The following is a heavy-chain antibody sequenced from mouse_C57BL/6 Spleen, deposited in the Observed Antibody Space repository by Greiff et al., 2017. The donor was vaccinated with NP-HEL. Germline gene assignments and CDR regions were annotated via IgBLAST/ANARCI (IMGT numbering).Heavy chain of an antibody. CDR1: GYTFTDYE. J-gene: IGHJ2*01. CDR3: TRDTTVVSFDY. D-gene: IGHD1-1*01. V-gene: IGHV1-15*01. CDR2: IDPETGGT. Sequence: QVQLQQSGAELVRPGASVTLSCKASGYTFTDYEMHWVKQTPVHGLEWIGAIDPETGGTAYNQKFKGKAILTADKSSSTAYMELRSLTSEDSAVYYSTRDTTVVSFDYWGQGTTLTVSS.